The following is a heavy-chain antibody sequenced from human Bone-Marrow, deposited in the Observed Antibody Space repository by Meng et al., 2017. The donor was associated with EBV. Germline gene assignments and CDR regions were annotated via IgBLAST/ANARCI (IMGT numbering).Heavy chain of an antibody. Sequence: VPLLESVPGLWKPSPTLSLTCAVSGGSISSGGYYWSWIRQPPGKGLEWIGYIYYSGSTYYNPSLKSRVTISVDTSKNQFSLKLSSVTAADTAVYYCARALATSFDYWGQGTLVTVSS. CDR1: GGSISSGGYY. CDR2: IYYSGST. D-gene: IGHD3-3*02. CDR3: ARALATSFDY. V-gene: IGHV4-30-4*01. J-gene: IGHJ4*02.